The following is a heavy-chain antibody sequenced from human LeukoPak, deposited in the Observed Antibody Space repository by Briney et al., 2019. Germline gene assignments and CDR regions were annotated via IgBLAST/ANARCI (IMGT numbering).Heavy chain of an antibody. Sequence: GGSLRLSCAASGVTFSSYGMHWVRQAPGKGLEWVAVISNDGSNKHYADSVKGRFTISRDNSKNTLYLQMNSLRAEDTAVYYCAKDLTGVNYCLDQWGQGTLVTVSS. J-gene: IGHJ4*02. CDR3: AKDLTGVNYCLDQ. CDR2: ISNDGSNK. V-gene: IGHV3-30*18. D-gene: IGHD1-7*01. CDR1: GVTFSSYG.